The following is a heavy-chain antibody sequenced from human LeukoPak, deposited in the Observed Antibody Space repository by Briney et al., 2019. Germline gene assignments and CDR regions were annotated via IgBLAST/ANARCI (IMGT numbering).Heavy chain of an antibody. Sequence: ASVTVSCKDSGYTFTSYGISWVQQAPGQGLEWMGWISAYNGNTNYAQKLQGRVTMTTDTSTSTAYMELRSLRSDDTAVYYCARFGYYGSGSHYYYYGMDVWGQGTTVTVSS. V-gene: IGHV1-18*01. D-gene: IGHD3-10*01. J-gene: IGHJ6*02. CDR3: ARFGYYGSGSHYYYYGMDV. CDR2: ISAYNGNT. CDR1: GYTFTSYG.